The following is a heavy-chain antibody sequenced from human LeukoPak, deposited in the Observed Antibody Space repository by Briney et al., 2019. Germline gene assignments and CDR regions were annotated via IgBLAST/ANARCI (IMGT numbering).Heavy chain of an antibody. CDR1: GFTFGNYE. V-gene: IGHV3-48*03. CDR2: ISGSGNTM. J-gene: IGHJ4*02. D-gene: IGHD5-24*01. CDR3: ARDAGIDGTDFDY. Sequence: GGSLTLSCAASGFTFGNYEMDWVRQAPGKRLEWTSYISGSGNTMYYADSVKGRFTISRDNAKDSLSLQLNSLRVEDTAVYYCARDAGIDGTDFDYWGQGALVTVSS.